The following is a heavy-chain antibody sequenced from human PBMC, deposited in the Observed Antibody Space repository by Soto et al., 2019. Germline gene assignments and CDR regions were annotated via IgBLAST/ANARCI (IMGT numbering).Heavy chain of an antibody. V-gene: IGHV3-43*01. CDR1: GFTFDDYT. J-gene: IGHJ4*02. Sequence: EVQLVESGGVVVQPGGSLRLSCAASGFTFDDYTMHWVRQAPGKGLEWVSLISWDGGSTYYADSVKGRFTISRDNSKNSLYLQMNSLRTEDNALYYCAKDFVVGATTTGYFDYWGQGTLVTVSS. D-gene: IGHD1-26*01. CDR3: AKDFVVGATTTGYFDY. CDR2: ISWDGGST.